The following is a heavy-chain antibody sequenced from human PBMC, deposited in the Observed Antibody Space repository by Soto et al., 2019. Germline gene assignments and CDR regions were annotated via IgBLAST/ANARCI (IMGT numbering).Heavy chain of an antibody. CDR1: GGSISSSSYY. D-gene: IGHD3-3*01. CDR3: ARRAITIFGVVLWFDP. CDR2: IYYSGST. J-gene: IGHJ5*02. Sequence: PSETLSLTCTVSGGSISSSSYYWGWIRQPPGKGLEWIGSIYYSGSTYYNPSLKSRVTISVDTSKNQFSLKLSSVTAADTAVYYCARRAITIFGVVLWFDPWGQGTLVIVS. V-gene: IGHV4-39*01.